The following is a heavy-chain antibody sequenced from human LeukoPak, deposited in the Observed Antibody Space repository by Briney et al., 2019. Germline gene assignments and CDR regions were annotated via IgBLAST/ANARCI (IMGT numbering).Heavy chain of an antibody. D-gene: IGHD3-16*01. Sequence: GGPLRLSCAASGFTFSSYWMSWVRQAPGKGLEWVANIKQDGSEKYYVDSVKGRFTISRDNAKNSLYLQMNSLRAEDTAVYYCARDKNDYVWGSPVLTAIPFDYWGQGTLVTVSS. V-gene: IGHV3-7*01. J-gene: IGHJ4*02. CDR3: ARDKNDYVWGSPVLTAIPFDY. CDR2: IKQDGSEK. CDR1: GFTFSSYW.